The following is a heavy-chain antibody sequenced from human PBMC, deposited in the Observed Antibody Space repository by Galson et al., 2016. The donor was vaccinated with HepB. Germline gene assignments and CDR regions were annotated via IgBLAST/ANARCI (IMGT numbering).Heavy chain of an antibody. CDR3: AKGLEDSA. V-gene: IGHV3-23*01. Sequence: YLRLSCAASGFNFGRYHMNWVRQAPGKGLEWVSSIDASGGSTSYSESVQGRFIVSRDNSKNILFLQMNGLSLEDTAVYYCAKGLEDSAWGQGTLVAVSS. CDR2: IDASGGST. J-gene: IGHJ5*02. CDR1: GFNFGRYH.